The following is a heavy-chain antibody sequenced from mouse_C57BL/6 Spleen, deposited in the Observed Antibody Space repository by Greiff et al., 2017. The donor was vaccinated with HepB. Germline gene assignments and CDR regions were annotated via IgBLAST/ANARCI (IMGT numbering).Heavy chain of an antibody. CDR1: GYSFTSYY. CDR3: ALQLRSPYYFDY. V-gene: IGHV1-66*01. CDR2: IYPGSGNT. Sequence: QVQLQQSGPELVKPGASVKISCKASGYSFTSYYIHWVKQRPGQGLEWIGWIYPGSGNTKYNEKFKGKATLTADTSSSTAYMQLSSLTSEDPAVYYCALQLRSPYYFDYWGQGTTLTVSS. J-gene: IGHJ2*01. D-gene: IGHD3-2*02.